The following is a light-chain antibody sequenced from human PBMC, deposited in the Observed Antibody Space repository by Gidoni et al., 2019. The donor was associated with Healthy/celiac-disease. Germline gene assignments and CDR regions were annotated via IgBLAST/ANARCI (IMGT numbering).Light chain of an antibody. CDR3: QQHNSYPLT. J-gene: IGKJ1*01. CDR2: AAS. Sequence: DIQLTHSPSFLSASVGDRVTITCRASQGISSYLAWYQQKPGKAPKLLIYAASTLQSGVPSRFSGSGSGTEFTLTISSLQPEDFATYYCQQHNSYPLTFGQGTKVEIK. V-gene: IGKV1-9*01. CDR1: QGISSY.